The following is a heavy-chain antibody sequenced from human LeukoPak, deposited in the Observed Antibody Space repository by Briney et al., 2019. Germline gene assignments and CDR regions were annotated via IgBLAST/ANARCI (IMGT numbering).Heavy chain of an antibody. CDR1: GGSISSGGYS. CDR2: ILYNGST. V-gene: IGHV4-30-2*01. J-gene: IGHJ6*02. Sequence: SETLSLTCAVSGGSISSGGYSWNWIRQPPGKNLEWVGYILYNGSTYYNPSLKSRVTISVDWSKNQFSLKLRSVTAADTAVYFCASRYYDILSGYYDGMDVWGRGTTVTVSS. CDR3: ASRYYDILSGYYDGMDV. D-gene: IGHD3-9*01.